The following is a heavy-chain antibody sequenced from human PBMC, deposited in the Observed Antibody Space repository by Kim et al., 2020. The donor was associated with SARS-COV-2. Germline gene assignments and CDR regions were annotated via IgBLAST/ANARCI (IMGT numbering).Heavy chain of an antibody. CDR3: FGYRRSQSPYMDV. CDR2: TSWNGANS. V-gene: IGHV3-9*01. D-gene: IGHD5-18*01. Sequence: GGSLRLSCVGSGFTFDDYAMHWIRQAPGKGLEWVAATSWNGANSGYADSVKGRFTISRDNMKNALYLQMTNLRAEDTGVYFCFGYRRSQSPYMDVWGKGTAVSVSS. CDR1: GFTFDDYA. J-gene: IGHJ6*03.